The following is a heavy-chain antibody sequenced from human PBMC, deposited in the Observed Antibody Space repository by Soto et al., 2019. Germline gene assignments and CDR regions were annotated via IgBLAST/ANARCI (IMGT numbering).Heavy chain of an antibody. CDR3: TRVSYYDSSGYYWPWFDP. J-gene: IGHJ5*02. CDR1: GFTLGDYA. D-gene: IGHD3-22*01. CDR2: IRSKAYGGTT. Sequence: GGSLRLSCTASGFTLGDYAMSWFRQAPGKGLEWVGFIRSKAYGGTTEYAASVKGRFTISRDDSKSIAYLQMNSLKTEDTAVYYCTRVSYYDSSGYYWPWFDPWGQGTLVTVSS. V-gene: IGHV3-49*03.